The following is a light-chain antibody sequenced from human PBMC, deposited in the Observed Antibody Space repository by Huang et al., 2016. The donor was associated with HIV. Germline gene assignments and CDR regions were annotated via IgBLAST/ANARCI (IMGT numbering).Light chain of an antibody. J-gene: IGKJ3*01. CDR1: QSVSSGY. CDR2: GAS. Sequence: IVLTQSPGTLSLSPGERATLSCRASQSVSSGYLAWYQQKPGQAPRLLIYGASSRATGIPDRVSGSGSGTDFTLTISRLEPEDFAVYYCQQYGSSRIFTFGPGTKVDIK. CDR3: QQYGSSRIFT. V-gene: IGKV3-20*01.